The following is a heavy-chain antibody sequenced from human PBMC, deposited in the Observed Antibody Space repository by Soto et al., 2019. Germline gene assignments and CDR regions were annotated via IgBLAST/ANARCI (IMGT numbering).Heavy chain of an antibody. CDR2: IYFYNGATSST. V-gene: IGHV4-31*03. CDR3: AWGTDAYKKGF. CDR1: GGSINSGGSH. D-gene: IGHD3-16*01. J-gene: IGHJ4*02. Sequence: SETVSLTCSVSGGSINSGGSHWTWIRQHPEKGLEWIGFIYFYNGATSSTSYNPSLQSRVVISVDTSKNHVSLNLNSVTVADKVVYFCAWGTDAYKKGFWGLGTLVTVSS.